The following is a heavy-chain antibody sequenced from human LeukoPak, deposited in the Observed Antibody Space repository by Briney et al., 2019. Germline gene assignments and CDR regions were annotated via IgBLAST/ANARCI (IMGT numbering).Heavy chain of an antibody. V-gene: IGHV4-38-2*02. CDR1: GDSVSSGYY. J-gene: IGHJ5*02. Sequence: PSETLSLTCTVSGDSVSSGYYWGWIRQPPGKGLEWVGSIYHNGKTHYNPSLKSRVTISVDTSKTYFSLKLNSVTAADTAVYYCAREAALLRYFDWLPANWFDPWGQGTLVTVSS. CDR3: AREAALLRYFDWLPANWFDP. D-gene: IGHD3-9*01. CDR2: IYHNGKT.